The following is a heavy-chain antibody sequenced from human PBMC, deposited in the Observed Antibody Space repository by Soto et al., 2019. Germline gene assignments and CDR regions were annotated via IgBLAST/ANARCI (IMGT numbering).Heavy chain of an antibody. CDR2: IYWDGDR. D-gene: IGHD2-21*02. CDR1: GFSLSTGGMG. CDR3: VHSRCGGDCLQSYSSHYYYGMDI. J-gene: IGHJ6*02. V-gene: IGHV2-5*02. Sequence: SGPTLVNPTQTLTLTCTFSGFSLSTGGMGVGWIRQPPGKALEWLALIYWDGDRRYRPSLMSRLTIAKDTSKNQVVLTITNMDPVDTATYYCVHSRCGGDCLQSYSSHYYYGMDIWGQGTTVTVSS.